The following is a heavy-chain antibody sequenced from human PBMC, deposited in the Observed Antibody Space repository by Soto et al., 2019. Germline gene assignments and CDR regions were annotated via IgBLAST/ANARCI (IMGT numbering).Heavy chain of an antibody. CDR1: GGTFSSYA. V-gene: IGHV1-69*06. CDR2: IIPIFGTA. D-gene: IGHD3-3*01. J-gene: IGHJ3*02. Sequence: AASVKVSCEASGGTFSSYAISWVRQAPGQGLEWMGGIIPIFGTANYAQKFQGRVTITADKSTSTAYMELSSLRSEDTAVYYCARDTMRQAGAFDIWGEGPMVTV. CDR3: ARDTMRQAGAFDI.